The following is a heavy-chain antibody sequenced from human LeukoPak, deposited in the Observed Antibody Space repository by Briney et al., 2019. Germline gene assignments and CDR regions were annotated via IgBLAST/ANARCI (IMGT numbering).Heavy chain of an antibody. CDR1: GGSISSGGYY. CDR2: IYYSGST. V-gene: IGHV4-31*03. Sequence: PSQTLSLTCTVSGGSISSGGYYWSWIRQHPGKGLEWIGYIYYSGSTYYNPSLKSRVTISVDTSKNQFSLKLSSVTAADTAVYYCARGITIFGVVTGAFDIWGQGTMVTIS. CDR3: ARGITIFGVVTGAFDI. D-gene: IGHD3-3*01. J-gene: IGHJ3*02.